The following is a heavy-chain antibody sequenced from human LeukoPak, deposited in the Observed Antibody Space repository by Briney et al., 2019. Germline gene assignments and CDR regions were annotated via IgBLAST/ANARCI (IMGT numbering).Heavy chain of an antibody. D-gene: IGHD4-23*01. J-gene: IGHJ4*02. CDR2: INPSGGST. CDR3: AREDYGGNPYYFDY. CDR1: GYTFTSYY. V-gene: IGHV1-46*01. Sequence: ASVKVXCKASGYTFTSYYMHWVRQAPGQGLEWMGIINPSGGSTSYSQNFQGIVPMTTHTSTSTVYMELSSLRSEDTAVYYCAREDYGGNPYYFDYWGQGTLVTVSS.